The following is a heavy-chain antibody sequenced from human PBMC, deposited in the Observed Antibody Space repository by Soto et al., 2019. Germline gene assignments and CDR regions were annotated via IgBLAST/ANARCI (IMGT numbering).Heavy chain of an antibody. CDR2: IVIGRGST. CDR1: GFTFTSSA. J-gene: IGHJ5*02. CDR3: AADMAPTDTHTWVDP. Sequence: QVQLLQSGPEVQKPGTSVKVSCKASGFTFTSSAIHRVRQTRGQGLARKGRIVIGRGSTIYAQKFQGRVTISREMSTSTAYLELSSLRSEDTAVYYCAADMAPTDTHTWVDPWGQGNLVTVSS. D-gene: IGHD2-21*02. V-gene: IGHV1-58*02.